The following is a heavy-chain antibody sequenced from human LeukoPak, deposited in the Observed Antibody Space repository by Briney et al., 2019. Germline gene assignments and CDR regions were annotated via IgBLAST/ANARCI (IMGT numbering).Heavy chain of an antibody. CDR1: GYTFTGYY. CDR2: IYPNSGGT. V-gene: IGHV1-2*06. D-gene: IGHD3-10*01. Sequence: ASVKVSCKASGYTFTGYYTHWVRQAPGQGLEWMGRIYPNSGGTNYAQKVQGRVTMTRDTSISTAYMELSRLRTDDTAVYYCARGSTYYYGSGSYSAYYFDYWGQGTLVTVSS. CDR3: ARGSTYYYGSGSYSAYYFDY. J-gene: IGHJ4*02.